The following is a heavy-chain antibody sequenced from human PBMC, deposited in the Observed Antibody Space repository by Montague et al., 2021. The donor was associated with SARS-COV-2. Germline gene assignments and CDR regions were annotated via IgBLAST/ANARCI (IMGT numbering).Heavy chain of an antibody. CDR1: GGSISRGGCY. CDR3: ASARIYMIVVVDAFDN. Sequence: TLSLTCTVSGGSISRGGCYWSWIRQHPGKGLEWIGYIDYSGSTYYXPSLKSRVTISVDTSKNQFSLKLSSVTAADTAVYYCASARIYMIVVVDAFDNWGQGAMVTVSS. J-gene: IGHJ3*02. V-gene: IGHV4-31*03. CDR2: IDYSGST. D-gene: IGHD3-22*01.